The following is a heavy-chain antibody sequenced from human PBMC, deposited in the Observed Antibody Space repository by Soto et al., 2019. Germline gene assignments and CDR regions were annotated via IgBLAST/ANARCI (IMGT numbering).Heavy chain of an antibody. CDR3: ARLRIATNNYKWLHP. J-gene: IGHJ5*02. CDR2: IYVTGAV. CDR1: GAALNSGNYY. V-gene: IGHV4-31*03. D-gene: IGHD2-21*01. Sequence: SETLSLTCSVSGAALNSGNYYWSWIRQVPGKGLEWIGHIYVTGAVDYNPSLRDRITISQDTSERQFSLNLRLVTAADTAVYYCARLRIATNNYKWLHPSGPGTMVTVSS.